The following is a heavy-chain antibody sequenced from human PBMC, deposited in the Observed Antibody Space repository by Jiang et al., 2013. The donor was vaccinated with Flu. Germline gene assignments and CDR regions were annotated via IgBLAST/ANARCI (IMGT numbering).Heavy chain of an antibody. CDR2: IYWDDDK. D-gene: IGHD6-6*01. J-gene: IGHJ4*02. V-gene: IGHV2-5*02. CDR1: TSGVG. Sequence: TSGVGVGWIRQPPGKALEWLALIYWDDDKRYSPSLKSRLTITKDTSKNQVVLTMTNMDPVDTATYYCAHRPGAYSSSGAFDYWGQGTLVTVSS. CDR3: AHRPGAYSSSGAFDY.